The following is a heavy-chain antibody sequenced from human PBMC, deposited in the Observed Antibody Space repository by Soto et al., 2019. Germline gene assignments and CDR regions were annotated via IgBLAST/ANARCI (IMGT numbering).Heavy chain of an antibody. CDR2: INHSGST. V-gene: IGHV4-34*01. D-gene: IGHD2-2*01. CDR3: ARQYCSSTSCYWLRWFDP. Sequence: SETLSLTCAVYGGSFSGYYWSWIRQPPGKGLEWIGEINHSGSTNYNPSLKSRVTISVDTSKNQFSLKLSSVTAADTAVYYCARQYCSSTSCYWLRWFDPWGQGTLVTVSS. CDR1: GGSFSGYY. J-gene: IGHJ5*02.